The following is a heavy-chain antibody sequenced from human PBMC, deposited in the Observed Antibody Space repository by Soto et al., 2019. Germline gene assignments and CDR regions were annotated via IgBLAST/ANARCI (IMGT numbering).Heavy chain of an antibody. CDR3: ARENSRISPRLFQH. J-gene: IGHJ1*01. Sequence: PVESLKIACDGSVDSFTSDLIGWVLHIPGKGLEWMLIIYPGDSNTRYIPSFQGQVTISADKSISTAYLQMNSLRPEDTGLYYCARENSRISPRLFQHWGHGTLVTVSS. D-gene: IGHD6-6*01. CDR2: IYPGDSNT. V-gene: IGHV5-51*01. CDR1: VDSFTSDL.